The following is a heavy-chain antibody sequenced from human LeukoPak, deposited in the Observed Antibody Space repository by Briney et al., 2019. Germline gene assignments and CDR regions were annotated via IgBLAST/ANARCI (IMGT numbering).Heavy chain of an antibody. Sequence: GGSLRLSCAASGFTFSSYSMNWVRQAPGKGLEWVSSISSSSSYIYYADSVKGRFTISRDNAKNSLYLQMNSLRAEDTAVYYCARAVGRLRLGELSLYRGMDYWGQGTLVTVSS. D-gene: IGHD3-16*02. CDR1: GFTFSSYS. J-gene: IGHJ4*02. V-gene: IGHV3-21*01. CDR2: ISSSSSYI. CDR3: ARAVGRLRLGELSLYRGMDY.